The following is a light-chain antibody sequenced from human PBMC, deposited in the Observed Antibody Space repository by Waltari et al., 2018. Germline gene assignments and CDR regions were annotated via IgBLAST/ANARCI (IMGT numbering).Light chain of an antibody. CDR2: GAS. CDR3: QHYGTSPPLT. J-gene: IGKJ4*01. V-gene: IGKV3-20*01. Sequence: EIVLTQSPGTLSLSPGERATLSCRASQTFSSSYLAWYQQKPGQAPRLLIYGASTRAAGCPVTFSGNGFGTDFTLTIGRLEPEDFAVYYCQHYGTSPPLTFGGGTKVEIK. CDR1: QTFSSSY.